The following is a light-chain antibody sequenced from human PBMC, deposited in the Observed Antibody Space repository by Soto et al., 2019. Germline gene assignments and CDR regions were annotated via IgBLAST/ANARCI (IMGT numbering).Light chain of an antibody. CDR2: EVS. V-gene: IGLV2-14*03. J-gene: IGLJ3*02. CDR1: STDVGGYTY. Sequence: QSALTQPASVSGSPGQSITISCTGSSTDVGGYTYVSWYQQFPGKPPKLMIYEVSNRPSGVSNRFSGSKSGNTASLTISGLQAEDEADYYCSSYASSSTLVFGGGTKVTVL. CDR3: SSYASSSTLV.